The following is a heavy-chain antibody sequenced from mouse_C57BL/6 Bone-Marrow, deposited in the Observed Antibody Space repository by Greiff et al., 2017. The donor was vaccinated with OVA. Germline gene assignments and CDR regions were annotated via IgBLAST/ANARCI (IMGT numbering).Heavy chain of an antibody. V-gene: IGHV1-22*01. CDR2: INPNNGGT. CDR1: GYTFTDYN. Sequence: EVQLVESGPELVKPGASVKMSCKASGYTFTDYNMHWVKQSHGKSLEWIGYINPNNGGTSYNQKFKGKATLTVNKSSSTAYMELRSLTSEDSAVYYCDLYYYGRDYWGQGTTLTVSS. CDR3: DLYYYGRDY. D-gene: IGHD1-1*01. J-gene: IGHJ2*01.